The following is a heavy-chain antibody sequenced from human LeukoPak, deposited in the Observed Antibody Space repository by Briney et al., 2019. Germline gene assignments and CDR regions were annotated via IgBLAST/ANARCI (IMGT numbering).Heavy chain of an antibody. CDR1: GGSFSGYY. Sequence: SETLSRTCAVYGGSFSGYYWSWIRQPPGKGLEWIGEINHSGSTNYNPSLKSRVTISVDTSKNQSSLKLSSVTAADTAVYYCARLVVTAGRCYFDYWGQGTLVTVSS. CDR2: INHSGST. J-gene: IGHJ4*02. D-gene: IGHD4-23*01. CDR3: ARLVVTAGRCYFDY. V-gene: IGHV4-34*01.